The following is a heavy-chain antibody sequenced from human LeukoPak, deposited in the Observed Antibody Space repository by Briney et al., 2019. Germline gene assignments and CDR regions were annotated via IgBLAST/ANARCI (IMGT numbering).Heavy chain of an antibody. CDR3: ARSPIFGVVAIDY. V-gene: IGHV4-59*01. D-gene: IGHD3-3*01. Sequence: PSQTLSLTCTVSGGSISSYYWSWIRQPPGKGLEWIGYIYYSGSTNYNPSLKSRVTISVDTSKNQFSLKLSSVTAADTAVYYCARSPIFGVVAIDYWGQGTLVTVSS. CDR2: IYYSGST. J-gene: IGHJ4*02. CDR1: GGSISSYY.